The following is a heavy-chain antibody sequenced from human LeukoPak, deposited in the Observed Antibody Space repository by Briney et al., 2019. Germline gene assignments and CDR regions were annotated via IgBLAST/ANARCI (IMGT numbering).Heavy chain of an antibody. CDR3: AKSLEMATIDGGSFDY. D-gene: IGHD5-24*01. V-gene: IGHV3-43*01. Sequence: GGSLRLSCAASGFTFDDYTMHWVRQAPGKGLEWVSLISWDGGSTYYADSVKGRFTISRDNSKNSLYLQMNSLRTEGTALYYCAKSLEMATIDGGSFDYWGQGTLVTVSS. J-gene: IGHJ4*02. CDR2: ISWDGGST. CDR1: GFTFDDYT.